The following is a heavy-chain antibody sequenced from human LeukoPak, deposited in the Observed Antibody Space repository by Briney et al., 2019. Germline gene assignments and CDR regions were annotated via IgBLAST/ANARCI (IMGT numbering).Heavy chain of an antibody. Sequence: KPSETLSLTCTVSGGSISSYYWSWIRQPPGKGLEWIGYIYYSGSTNYNPSLKSRVTISVDTSKNQFSLKLSSVTAADTAVYYCARVYDSSGPTDYWGQGTLVTVSS. J-gene: IGHJ4*02. V-gene: IGHV4-59*08. CDR3: ARVYDSSGPTDY. CDR1: GGSISSYY. D-gene: IGHD3-22*01. CDR2: IYYSGST.